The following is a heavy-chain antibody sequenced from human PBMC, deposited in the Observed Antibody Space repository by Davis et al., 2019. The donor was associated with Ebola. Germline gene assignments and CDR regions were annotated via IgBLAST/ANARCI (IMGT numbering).Heavy chain of an antibody. J-gene: IGHJ4*02. CDR3: AREPRPYYYDSSGYYPY. CDR1: GYTFTSYG. D-gene: IGHD3-22*01. CDR2: ISAYNGNT. V-gene: IGHV1-18*01. Sequence: AASVKVSCKASGYTFTSYGISWVRQAPGQGLEWMGWISAYNGNTNYAQKLQGRVTMTTDTSTSTAYMELRSLRSDDTAVYYCAREPRPYYYDSSGYYPYWGQGTLVTVSS.